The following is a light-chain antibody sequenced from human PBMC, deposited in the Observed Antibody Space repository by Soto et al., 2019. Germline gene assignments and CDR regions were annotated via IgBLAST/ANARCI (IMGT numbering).Light chain of an antibody. V-gene: IGKV1-39*01. CDR2: AAS. CDR1: QSISSY. J-gene: IGKJ1*01. CDR3: QQSYSTPPWT. Sequence: DIKMTQSRSSLSASVEDRVTITCRASQSISSYLNWYQQTPGKATKLMIYAASSLQSGVPSRFSGSGSGADFTLTISSLQPEDFATYDCQQSYSTPPWTFGQGTKVDI.